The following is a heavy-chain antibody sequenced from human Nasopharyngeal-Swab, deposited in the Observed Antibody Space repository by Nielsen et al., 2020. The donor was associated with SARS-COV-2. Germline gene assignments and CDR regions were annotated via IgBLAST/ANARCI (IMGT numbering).Heavy chain of an antibody. J-gene: IGHJ6*03. V-gene: IGHV4-39*01. D-gene: IGHD3-16*01. CDR3: ARNNPGSLVNYYYYMDV. CDR2: IYYSGST. Sequence: RQAPGKGLEWIGSIYYSGSTYYNPSLKSRVTISVDTSKNQFSLKLSSVTAADTAVYYCARNNPGSLVNYYYYMDVRGKGTTVTVSS.